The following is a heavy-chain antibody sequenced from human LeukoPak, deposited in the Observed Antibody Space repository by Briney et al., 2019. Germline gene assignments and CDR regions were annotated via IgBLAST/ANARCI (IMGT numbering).Heavy chain of an antibody. Sequence: PGGSLRLSCAASGFTFSDYYMSWIRQAPGKGLEWVSYISSSGTTIYYTDSVKGLITISRDNAKNSLYLQMNGLRAENTAVYYCAKAPGVFQSNWGQGTLVTVSS. D-gene: IGHD3-10*01. V-gene: IGHV3-11*01. CDR3: AKAPGVFQSN. CDR1: GFTFSDYY. CDR2: ISSSGTTI. J-gene: IGHJ4*02.